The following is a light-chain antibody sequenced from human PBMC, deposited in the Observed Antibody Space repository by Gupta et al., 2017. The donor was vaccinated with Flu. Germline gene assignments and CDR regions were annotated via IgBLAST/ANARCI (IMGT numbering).Light chain of an antibody. CDR3: QQRANWVT. J-gene: IGKJ4*01. CDR1: QTVRTF. V-gene: IGKV3-11*01. CDR2: HAS. Sequence: EIVLTQSPATLSLYPGERATLSCRASQTVRTFLAWYQQKPGQAPRLLIHHASNRATGVPDRFSGSGSGTDFTLVISSLEPEDFAVYYCQQRANWVTFGGGTKVEIK.